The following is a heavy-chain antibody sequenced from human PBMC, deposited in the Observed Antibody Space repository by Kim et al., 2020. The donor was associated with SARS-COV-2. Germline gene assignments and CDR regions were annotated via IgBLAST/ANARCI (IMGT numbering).Heavy chain of an antibody. D-gene: IGHD1-26*01. V-gene: IGHV1-8*01. Sequence: ASVKVSCKASGYTFTSYDINWVRQATGQGLEWMGWMNPNSGNTGYAQKFQGRVTMTRNTSISTAYMELSSLRSEDTAVYYCARGVLGGYSGYEYYMDVWGKGTTVTVSS. J-gene: IGHJ6*03. CDR2: MNPNSGNT. CDR3: ARGVLGGYSGYEYYMDV. CDR1: GYTFTSYD.